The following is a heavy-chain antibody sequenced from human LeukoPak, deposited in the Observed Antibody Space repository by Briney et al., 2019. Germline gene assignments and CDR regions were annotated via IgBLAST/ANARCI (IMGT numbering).Heavy chain of an antibody. CDR2: IKQDGSDK. Sequence: GGSLRLSCAASGFTFSNYWMSWVRQAPGKGLEWVANIKQDGSDKYYVDSVKGRFTISRDNAENSLYLQMNSLRAEDTAVYYCARELREHGVFDIWGQGTMVTVSS. V-gene: IGHV3-7*01. CDR1: GFTFSNYW. CDR3: ARELREHGVFDI. D-gene: IGHD1-26*01. J-gene: IGHJ3*02.